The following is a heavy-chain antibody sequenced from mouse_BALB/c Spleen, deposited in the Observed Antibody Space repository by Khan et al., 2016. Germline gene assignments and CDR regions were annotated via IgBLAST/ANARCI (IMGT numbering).Heavy chain of an antibody. D-gene: IGHD1-1*01. CDR3: NAGANYVISYAMDN. J-gene: IGHJ4*01. CDR2: IDPENGDT. V-gene: IGHV14-4*02. Sequence: VQLQQSGAELVRSGASVKLSCTASGFKIKDFYIHWVNQRPEQGLEWIGWIDPENGDTEYAPKFQGKATMTADTSSNTAYLHLSSLTSEDTAVYYCNAGANYVISYAMDNWVKGPPVTFSP. CDR1: GFKIKDFY.